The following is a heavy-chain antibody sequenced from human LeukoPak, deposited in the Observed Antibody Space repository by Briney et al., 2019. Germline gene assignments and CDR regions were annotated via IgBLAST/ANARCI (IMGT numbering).Heavy chain of an antibody. CDR3: AKASGYGDSRTSLFDY. D-gene: IGHD4-17*01. V-gene: IGHV3-30*18. J-gene: IGHJ4*02. CDR1: GFTFSSYG. Sequence: PGGSLRLSCAASGFTFSSYGMHWVRQAPGKGLEWVAVISYDGSNKYYADSVKGRFTISRDNSKNTLYLQMSSLRAEDTAVHYCAKASGYGDSRTSLFDYWGQGTLVTVSS. CDR2: ISYDGSNK.